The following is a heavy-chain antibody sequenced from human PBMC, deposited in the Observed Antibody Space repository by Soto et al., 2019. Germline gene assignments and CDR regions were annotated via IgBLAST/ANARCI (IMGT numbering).Heavy chain of an antibody. CDR3: ASNYAYAEGYYWYGIDV. V-gene: IGHV3-74*01. J-gene: IGHJ6*02. CDR2: ISSYGSDT. Sequence: PWGSLRLSCASSGFTFSSDWSHWVRQAPGKGLVWVSRISSYGSDTHYADSVKGRFTISRDNAKNTLYLQMNSLRADDTAVYYCASNYAYAEGYYWYGIDVRGQGTTVTVS. D-gene: IGHD3-16*01. CDR1: GFTFSSDW.